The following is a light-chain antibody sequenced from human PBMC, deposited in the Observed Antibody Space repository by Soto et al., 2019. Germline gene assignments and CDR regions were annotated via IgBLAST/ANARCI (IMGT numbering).Light chain of an antibody. CDR2: GAS. CDR1: QPISND. J-gene: IGKJ1*01. V-gene: IGKV1-39*01. Sequence: DVQMTQSPSSLSASVGDRVTIACRASQPISNDLNWYQQKPGEVPKVLIFGASSLRSGVPSRFSGSGYGTDFTLTINNLHPDDIATYYCQQTHAVPLTFGQGT. CDR3: QQTHAVPLT.